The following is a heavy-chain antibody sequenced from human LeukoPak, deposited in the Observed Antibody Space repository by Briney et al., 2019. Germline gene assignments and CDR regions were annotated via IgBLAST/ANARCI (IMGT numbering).Heavy chain of an antibody. Sequence: GGSLRLSCAASGFTFSSYWMSWVRQAPGKGLQWVANIKQDGSEKYYVDSVKGRFTISRDNAKNSLYLRMNSLRAEDTAVYYCARDGDTSGYSDWGQGTLVTVSS. CDR3: ARDGDTSGYSD. J-gene: IGHJ4*02. V-gene: IGHV3-7*01. D-gene: IGHD3-22*01. CDR1: GFTFSSYW. CDR2: IKQDGSEK.